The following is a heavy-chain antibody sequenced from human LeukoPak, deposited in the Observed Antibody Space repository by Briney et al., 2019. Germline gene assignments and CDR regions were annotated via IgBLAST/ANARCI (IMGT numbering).Heavy chain of an antibody. CDR1: GGSISSGGYS. Sequence: SSETLSLTCAVSGGSISSGGYSWSWNRQPPGKGLEWIGHIYHSGSTYYNPSLKSRVTISVDRSKNQFSLKLSSVTAADTAGYYCSVRRAGGDYLDAFDIWGQGTMVTVSS. CDR2: IYHSGST. V-gene: IGHV4-30-2*01. CDR3: SVRRAGGDYLDAFDI. J-gene: IGHJ3*02. D-gene: IGHD2/OR15-2a*01.